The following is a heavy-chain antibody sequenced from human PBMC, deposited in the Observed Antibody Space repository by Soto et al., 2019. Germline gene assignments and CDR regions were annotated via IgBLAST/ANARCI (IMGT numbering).Heavy chain of an antibody. Sequence: SETLSLTCTVSGGSISSGDYYWSWIRQPPGKGLEWIGYIYYSGSTYYNPSLKSRVTISVDTSKNQFSLKLSSVTAADTAVYYCARESYYDSSGYQGDAFDIWGQGTMVTVSS. CDR1: GGSISSGDYY. D-gene: IGHD3-22*01. J-gene: IGHJ3*02. CDR3: ARESYYDSSGYQGDAFDI. V-gene: IGHV4-30-4*01. CDR2: IYYSGST.